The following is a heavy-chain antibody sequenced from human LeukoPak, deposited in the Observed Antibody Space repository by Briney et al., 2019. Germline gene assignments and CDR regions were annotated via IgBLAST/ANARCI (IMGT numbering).Heavy chain of an antibody. CDR1: GYSFSNYA. D-gene: IGHD6-19*01. CDR3: ARDGSVASFDY. CDR2: INTNTGDP. V-gene: IGHV7-4-1*01. Sequence: ASVKVSCKASGYSFSNYAMNWVRLAPGQGLEWMGWINTNTGDPTYAQGFTGRFVFSLDTSVTTAYLQIGSLKAEDTAFYYCARDGSVASFDYWGQGALVTVSS. J-gene: IGHJ4*02.